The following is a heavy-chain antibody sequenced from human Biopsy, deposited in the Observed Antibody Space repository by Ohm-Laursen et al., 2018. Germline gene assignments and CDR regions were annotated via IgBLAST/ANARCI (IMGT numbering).Heavy chain of an antibody. J-gene: IGHJ4*02. CDR3: AKTFHGSSFLYDY. CDR1: GFTFSSYG. Sequence: SLSLSCAASGFTFSSYGMSWVRQAPGKGLEWASVLSGSGGTTYYADSVKGRFTISRDNSKNTLYLQMNSLTAEDTAVYYCAKTFHGSSFLYDYWGQGTLVTVSS. V-gene: IGHV3-23*01. CDR2: LSGSGGTT. D-gene: IGHD2-15*01.